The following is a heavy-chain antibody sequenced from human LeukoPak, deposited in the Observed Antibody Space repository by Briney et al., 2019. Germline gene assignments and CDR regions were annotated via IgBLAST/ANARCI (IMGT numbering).Heavy chain of an antibody. CDR2: ISNSGSTV. Sequence: GGSLRLSCAASGFTFRDYYMTWLRQAPGKGLEWLSYISNSGSTVFYADSIKGRFTVSRDNAKRSLYLQIESLRDDDTAVYHCALGTINKDYYFGMDVWGQGTTVTVSS. CDR1: GFTFRDYY. V-gene: IGHV3-11*01. CDR3: ALGTINKDYYFGMDV. D-gene: IGHD2-8*01. J-gene: IGHJ6*02.